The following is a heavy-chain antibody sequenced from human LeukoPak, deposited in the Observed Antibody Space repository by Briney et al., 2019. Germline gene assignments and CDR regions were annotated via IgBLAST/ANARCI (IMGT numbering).Heavy chain of an antibody. Sequence: SETLSLTCTVSGGSISSSSHYWGWIRQPPGKGLEWIGNICYSGSTYYIPSLKSRVTISVDTSKNQFSLKLSSVTAADTAVYYCARDYGDFPHDAFDIWGQGTMVTVSS. CDR1: GGSISSSSHY. V-gene: IGHV4-39*02. CDR3: ARDYGDFPHDAFDI. D-gene: IGHD4-17*01. CDR2: ICYSGST. J-gene: IGHJ3*02.